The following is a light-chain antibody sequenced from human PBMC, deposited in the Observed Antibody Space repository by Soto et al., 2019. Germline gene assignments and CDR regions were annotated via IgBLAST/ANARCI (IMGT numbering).Light chain of an antibody. J-gene: IGLJ3*02. V-gene: IGLV1-44*01. Sequence: QSVLTQPPSASGTPGQRVTISCSGSNSNIGSNAVNWYQQLPGAAPKLLIYTNDQRPSGVPDRFSGSKSGTSASLVISGLQFEDEADYYCAPWDDSLNGLVFGGGTKLTVL. CDR1: NSNIGSNA. CDR2: TND. CDR3: APWDDSLNGLV.